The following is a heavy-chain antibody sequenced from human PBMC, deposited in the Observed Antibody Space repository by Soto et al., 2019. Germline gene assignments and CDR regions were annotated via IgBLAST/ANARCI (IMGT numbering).Heavy chain of an antibody. D-gene: IGHD3-10*01. CDR3: ASGLTLRCAELSLRGDHLYSVDS. Sequence: QVQLQQWGAGLLKPSETLFLTCAVYGGSFSGYYWSWIRQPPGKGLVWIGEINESGSTTYNPSLKCRVTISVDTAKSQSALQIGSVTPAHKAVHYCASGLTLRCAELSLRGDHLYSVDSGGKGTTVTVSS. V-gene: IGHV4-34*01. CDR2: INESGST. CDR1: GGSFSGYY. J-gene: IGHJ6*04.